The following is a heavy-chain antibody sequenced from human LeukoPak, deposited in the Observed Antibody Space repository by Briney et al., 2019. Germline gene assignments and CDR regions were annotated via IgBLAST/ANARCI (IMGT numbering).Heavy chain of an antibody. CDR3: ARLYWGNAFDI. CDR2: IYSGGST. J-gene: IGHJ3*02. D-gene: IGHD2-21*01. Sequence: GGSLRLSCAASGFTVSSNYMSWVRQAPGKGLEWVSVIYSGGSTYYADSVKGRFTISRDNSKNTLYLQMNSLRAEDTAVYYCARLYWGNAFDIWGQGTLVTVSS. V-gene: IGHV3-66*04. CDR1: GFTVSSNY.